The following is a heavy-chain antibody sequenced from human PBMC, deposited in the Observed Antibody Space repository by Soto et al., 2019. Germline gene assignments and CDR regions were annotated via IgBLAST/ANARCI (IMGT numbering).Heavy chain of an antibody. J-gene: IGHJ4*02. CDR2: IIPIFGTA. V-gene: IGHV1-69*13. CDR3: ARGRLCSGGSCYYY. D-gene: IGHD2-15*01. Sequence: SVKVSCKASGGTSSSYAISWVRQAPGQGLEWMGGIIPIFGTANYAQKFQGRVTITADESTSTAYMELSSLRSEDTAVYYCARGRLCSGGSCYYYWGQGTLVTVSS. CDR1: GGTSSSYA.